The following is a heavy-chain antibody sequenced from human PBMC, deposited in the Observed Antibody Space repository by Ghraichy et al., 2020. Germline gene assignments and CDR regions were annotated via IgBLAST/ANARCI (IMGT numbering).Heavy chain of an antibody. CDR3: ARDKREWECNWFDA. V-gene: IGHV4-4*07. J-gene: IGHJ5*02. CDR1: GGSFSGYY. CDR2: ITTSGST. D-gene: IGHD1-26*01. Sequence: SETLSLTCTVSGGSFSGYYWSWIRQPPGKGLEWIGRITTSGSTNYNPSLKSRVTMSVDTSKNQFSLNLSSVTAADTAVYYCARDKREWECNWFDAWGQG.